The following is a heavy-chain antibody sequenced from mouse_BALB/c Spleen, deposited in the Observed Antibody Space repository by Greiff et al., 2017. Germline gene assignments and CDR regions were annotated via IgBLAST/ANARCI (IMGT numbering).Heavy chain of an antibody. J-gene: IGHJ2*01. CDR3: ARFEGYYFDY. CDR2: ISSGGST. Sequence: EVQRVESGGGLVKPGGSLKLSCAASGFTFSSYAMSWVRQTPEKRLEWVGSISSGGSTYYSDSVKGRFTISRDNARNILYLQMSSLRSEDTAVYYCARFEGYYFDYWGQGTTLTVSS. CDR1: GFTFSSYA. D-gene: IGHD3-2*02. V-gene: IGHV5-6-5*01.